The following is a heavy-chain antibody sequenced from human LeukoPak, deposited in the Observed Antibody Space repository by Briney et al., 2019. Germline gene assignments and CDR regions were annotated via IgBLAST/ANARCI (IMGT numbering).Heavy chain of an antibody. J-gene: IGHJ4*02. CDR3: ARSGSGSYYSSPPFDY. V-gene: IGHV1-69*05. D-gene: IGHD3-10*01. Sequence: SVKVSCKASGGTFSSYAISWVRQAPGQGLEWMGGIIPIFGTANYAQKFQGRVTITTDESTSTAYMELSSLRSEDTAVYYCARSGSGSYYSSPPFDYWGQGTLVTVSS. CDR2: IIPIFGTA. CDR1: GGTFSSYA.